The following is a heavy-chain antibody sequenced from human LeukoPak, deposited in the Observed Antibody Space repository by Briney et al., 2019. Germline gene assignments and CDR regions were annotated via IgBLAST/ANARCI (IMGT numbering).Heavy chain of an antibody. J-gene: IGHJ4*02. CDR2: MNPNSGHT. D-gene: IGHD3-22*01. CDR1: GNTFSNYD. Sequence: ASVKVSCKASGNTFSNYDVIWVRQATGQGLEWMGWMNPNSGHTGYAQKFQGRVTMTRSTSIGTAYMELSSLRSEDTAVYYCARASYDSGHYYDSSGYYYGLDYWGPGTLVTVSS. CDR3: ARASYDSGHYYDSSGYYYGLDY. V-gene: IGHV1-8*01.